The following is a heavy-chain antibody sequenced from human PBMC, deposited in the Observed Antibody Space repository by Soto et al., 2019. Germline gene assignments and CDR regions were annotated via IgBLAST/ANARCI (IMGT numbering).Heavy chain of an antibody. J-gene: IGHJ6*02. CDR2: INPSGGST. Sequence: ASVKVSCKASGYTSTSYYMHWVRQAPGQGLEWMGIINPSGGSTSYAQKFQGRVTMTRDTSTSTVYMELSSLRSEDTAVYYCATPQGDYYYGMDVWGQGTTVTVSS. CDR1: GYTSTSYY. CDR3: ATPQGDYYYGMDV. V-gene: IGHV1-46*01. D-gene: IGHD3-16*01.